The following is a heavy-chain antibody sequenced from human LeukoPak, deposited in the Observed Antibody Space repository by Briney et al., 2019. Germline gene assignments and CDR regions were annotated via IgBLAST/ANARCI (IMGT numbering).Heavy chain of an antibody. Sequence: ASVKVSCKASGYTFTSYGISWVRQAPGQGLEWMGIINPSGSGTSYAQKFQGRLTMTRDTSISTAYMELSRLRSDDTAVYYCARERTIFGLDAFDIWGQGTMVTVSS. V-gene: IGHV1-46*01. CDR3: ARERTIFGLDAFDI. CDR2: INPSGSGT. CDR1: GYTFTSYG. D-gene: IGHD3-3*01. J-gene: IGHJ3*02.